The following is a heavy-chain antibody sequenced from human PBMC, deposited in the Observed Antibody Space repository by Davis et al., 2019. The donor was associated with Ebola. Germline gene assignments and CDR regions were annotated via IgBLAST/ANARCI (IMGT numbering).Heavy chain of an antibody. CDR3: ARVLWGSSVDY. V-gene: IGHV6-1*01. CDR2: TYYRSKWYN. CDR1: GDSVSSNRAG. J-gene: IGHJ4*02. D-gene: IGHD6-25*01. Sequence: LRLSCAISGDSVSSNRAGWNWIRQSPSRGLEWLGWTYYRSKWYNDYAVSVKSRITINSDTSKNQFSLQLNSVTPEDTAVYYCARVLWGSSVDYWGQGTLVTVSS.